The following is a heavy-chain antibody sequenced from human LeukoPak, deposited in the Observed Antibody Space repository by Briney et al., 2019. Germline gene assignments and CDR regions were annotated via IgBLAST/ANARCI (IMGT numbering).Heavy chain of an antibody. CDR1: GYTFTGHY. Sequence: ASVKVSCKASGYTFTGHYMHWVRQAPGQGLEWMGWINPNSGGTNYAQKFQGRVTMTRDTSISTAYMELSRLRSDDTAVYYCARDGNWNYHPFDPWGQGTLVTVSS. J-gene: IGHJ5*02. CDR2: INPNSGGT. CDR3: ARDGNWNYHPFDP. D-gene: IGHD1-7*01. V-gene: IGHV1-2*02.